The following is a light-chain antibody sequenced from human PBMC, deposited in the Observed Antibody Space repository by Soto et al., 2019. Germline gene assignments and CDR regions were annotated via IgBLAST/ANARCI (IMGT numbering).Light chain of an antibody. CDR3: QQYRSSPRT. J-gene: IGKJ1*01. Sequence: EIVLTQSTGTLSLSPGERATLSCRASQSVSSSYLAWYQQKPGQAPRLLIYGASSRTTGIPDRFSGSGSGTVFTLTISRLEPEDFAVYYCQQYRSSPRTFGQGTKVEIK. CDR1: QSVSSSY. CDR2: GAS. V-gene: IGKV3-20*01.